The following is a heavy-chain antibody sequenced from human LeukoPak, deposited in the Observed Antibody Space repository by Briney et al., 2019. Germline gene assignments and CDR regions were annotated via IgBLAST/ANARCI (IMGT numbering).Heavy chain of an antibody. Sequence: TSETLSLTCTVSGGSISNTHCYWAWIRQPPGKGLDWIGSIYYGGKTHYNPSLKSRVAMSADTSKNQYSLKLQSVTAADTAVYYCARLHYSGGWIFDYWGQGTLVTVSS. CDR1: GGSISNTHCY. CDR2: IYYGGKT. V-gene: IGHV4-39*01. D-gene: IGHD6-19*01. J-gene: IGHJ4*02. CDR3: ARLHYSGGWIFDY.